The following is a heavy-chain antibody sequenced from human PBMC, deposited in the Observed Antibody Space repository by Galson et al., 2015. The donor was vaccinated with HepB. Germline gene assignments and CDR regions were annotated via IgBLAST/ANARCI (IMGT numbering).Heavy chain of an antibody. V-gene: IGHV1-2*06. CDR2: INPHSGGT. CDR3: ARGSCRIYDDSLDV. CDR1: GYTFSAYY. J-gene: IGHJ6*02. Sequence: SVKVSCKASGYTFSAYYIHWVRQAPGQGLEWMGRINPHSGGTKFAQKFQGRVTMTRDTSISTAYMELSSLRSDDTAVYYCARGSCRIYDDSLDVWGQGTTVIVSS. D-gene: IGHD5/OR15-5a*01.